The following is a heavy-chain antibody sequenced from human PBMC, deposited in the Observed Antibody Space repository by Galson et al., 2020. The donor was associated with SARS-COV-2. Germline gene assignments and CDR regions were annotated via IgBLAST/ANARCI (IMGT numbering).Heavy chain of an antibody. CDR3: TVGYCSSTTCYPRFDA. D-gene: IGHD2-2*01. J-gene: IGHJ5*02. Sequence: GESLKISCAASGFTFSGSAIHWVRQASGKGLEWVGRVKSKTNSYATAYVASAKGSFTISRDDSRNTAYLQMNSLKTEDTALYYCTVGYCSSTTCYPRFDAWGQGTLVTVSS. V-gene: IGHV3-73*01. CDR2: VKSKTNSYAT. CDR1: GFTFSGSA.